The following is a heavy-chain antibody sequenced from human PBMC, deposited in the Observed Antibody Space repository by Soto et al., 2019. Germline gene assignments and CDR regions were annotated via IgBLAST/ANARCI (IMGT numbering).Heavy chain of an antibody. CDR1: GFTFTSSA. D-gene: IGHD2-21*02. CDR3: AADRTYCGGDCYVD. J-gene: IGHJ4*02. V-gene: IGHV1-58*01. Sequence: QMQLVQSGPEVKKPGTSVKVSCKASGFTFTSSAVQWVRQARGQRLEWMGWIVVGSGNTNYAQKFQERVTITRDMSTSTVYKELSSLRSEDTAVYYCAADRTYCGGDCYVDWGQGTLITVSS. CDR2: IVVGSGNT.